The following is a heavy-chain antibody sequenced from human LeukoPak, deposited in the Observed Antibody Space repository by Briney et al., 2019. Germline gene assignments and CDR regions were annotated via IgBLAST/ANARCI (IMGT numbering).Heavy chain of an antibody. CDR1: GYTFTGYY. J-gene: IGHJ4*02. Sequence: GASVKVSCKASGYTFTGYYMHWVRQAPGQGLEWMGWINPNSGGTNYAQKFQGRVTMTRDTSISTAYMELSRLRSDDTAVYYCARDGDYYGSGSPHHFDYWGQGTLVTVSS. CDR3: ARDGDYYGSGSPHHFDY. D-gene: IGHD3-10*01. CDR2: INPNSGGT. V-gene: IGHV1-2*02.